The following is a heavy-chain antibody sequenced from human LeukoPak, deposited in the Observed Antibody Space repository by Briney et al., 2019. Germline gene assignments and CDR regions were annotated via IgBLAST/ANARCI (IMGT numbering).Heavy chain of an antibody. CDR3: ARGSAGITGTTGVDY. CDR2: INPNSGGT. CDR1: GYTFTGYY. V-gene: IGHV1-2*02. Sequence: ASVKVSCKSSGYTFTGYYMHWVRQAPGQGLEWMGWINPNSGGTNYAQKFQGRVTMTRDTSISTAYMELSRLRSDDTAVYYCARGSAGITGTTGVDYWGQGTLVTVSS. J-gene: IGHJ4*02. D-gene: IGHD1-7*01.